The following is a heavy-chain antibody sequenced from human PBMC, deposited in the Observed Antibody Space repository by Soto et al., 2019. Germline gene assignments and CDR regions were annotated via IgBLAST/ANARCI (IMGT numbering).Heavy chain of an antibody. CDR3: ARDRSSGWQNFDY. J-gene: IGHJ4*02. D-gene: IGHD6-19*01. V-gene: IGHV1-69*10. CDR2: IIPIFGIA. Sequence: ASVKVSCKASGGTFSSYAISWVRQAPGQGLEWMGGIIPIFGIANYAQKFQGRVTITADKSTSTAYMELSSLRSEDTAVYYCARDRSSGWQNFDYWGQGTLVTVSS. CDR1: GGTFSSYA.